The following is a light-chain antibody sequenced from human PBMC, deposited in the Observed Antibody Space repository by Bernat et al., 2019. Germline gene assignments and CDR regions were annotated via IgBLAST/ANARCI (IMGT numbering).Light chain of an antibody. J-gene: IGKJ5*01. V-gene: IGKV2-30*01. CDR2: KVS. CDR3: MQGTHLIA. Sequence: DVVLTQSPLSLPVTLGQPASISCKSSQSLVSSDVNTYLNWFQQRPGQSPRRLMYKVSNRDSGVPDRFSGSGSGTDFTLKISGVEAEHVWVYYCMQGTHLIAFGQGTRLESK. CDR1: QSLVSSDVNTY.